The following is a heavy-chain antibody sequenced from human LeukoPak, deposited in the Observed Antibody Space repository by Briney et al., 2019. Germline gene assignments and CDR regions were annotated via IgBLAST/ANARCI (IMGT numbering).Heavy chain of an antibody. D-gene: IGHD3-10*01. CDR2: INPNSGGT. J-gene: IGHJ6*03. V-gene: IGHV1-2*02. CDR1: GYTFTGYY. CDR3: ASRGILRNYYYYYMDV. Sequence: GASVKVSCKASGYTFTGYYMHWVRQAPGQGLEWMGWINPNSGGTNYAQKFQGRVTMTRDTSISTAYMELSRLRSDDTAVYYCASRGILRNYYYYYMDVWGKGTTVTVSS.